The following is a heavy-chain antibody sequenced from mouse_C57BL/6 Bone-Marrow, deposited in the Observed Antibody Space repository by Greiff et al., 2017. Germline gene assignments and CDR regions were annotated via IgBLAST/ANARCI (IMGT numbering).Heavy chain of an antibody. CDR3: AISDGYHYAMDY. Sequence: EVKLVESGGGLVQPGGSLSLSCAASGFTFTDYYMSWVRQPPGKALEWLGFIRNKADGYTTEYSASVKGRFTISRDNSQSILYLHMNALRAEDSATYYCAISDGYHYAMDYWGQGTSVTVSS. CDR1: GFTFTDYY. D-gene: IGHD2-3*01. V-gene: IGHV7-3*01. J-gene: IGHJ4*01. CDR2: IRNKADGYTT.